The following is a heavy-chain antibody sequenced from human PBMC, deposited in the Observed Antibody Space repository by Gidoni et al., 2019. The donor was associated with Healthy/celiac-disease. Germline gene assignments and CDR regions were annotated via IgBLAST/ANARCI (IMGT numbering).Heavy chain of an antibody. CDR1: GGSLSSSSYY. CDR2: IYYSGST. V-gene: IGHV4-39*01. Sequence: QLQLQESCPGLVKPSETLSLTCTVSGGSLSSSSYYWGWIRQPPGKGLEWIGSIYYSGSTYYNASLKSRVTISVETSKNQFSLKLSSVTAADTAVYYCARVVANLGVYFDYWGQGTLVTVSS. CDR3: ARVVANLGVYFDY. D-gene: IGHD2-15*01. J-gene: IGHJ4*02.